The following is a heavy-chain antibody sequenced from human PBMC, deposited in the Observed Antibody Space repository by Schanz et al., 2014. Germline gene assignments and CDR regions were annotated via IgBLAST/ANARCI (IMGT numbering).Heavy chain of an antibody. CDR2: ISGRSSHI. V-gene: IGHV3-21*06. J-gene: IGHJ4*02. CDR3: ARGIDVSDFWSGSPPKGGANDY. D-gene: IGHD3-3*01. CDR1: GFTFSSYA. Sequence: VQLVESGGGVVQPGRSLRLSCAASGFTFSSYAMHWVRQAPGKGLEWVSSISGRSSHIYYADSVKGRFSISRDNAKNSLYLQLNSLRAEDTAVYYCARGIDVSDFWSGSPPKGGANDYWGQGTLVTVSS.